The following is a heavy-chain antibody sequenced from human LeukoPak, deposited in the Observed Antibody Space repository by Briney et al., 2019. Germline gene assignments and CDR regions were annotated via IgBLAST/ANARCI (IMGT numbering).Heavy chain of an antibody. J-gene: IGHJ4*02. Sequence: SETLSLTCTVSGGSFSISGYYWGWIRQPPGKGLEWIGYIYHSGSTYYNPSLKSRVTISVDRSKNQFSLKLSSVTAADTAVYYCARQERFFDWLPDDYWGQGTLVTVSS. CDR1: GGSFSISGYY. CDR3: ARQERFFDWLPDDY. D-gene: IGHD3-9*01. V-gene: IGHV4-30-2*01. CDR2: IYHSGST.